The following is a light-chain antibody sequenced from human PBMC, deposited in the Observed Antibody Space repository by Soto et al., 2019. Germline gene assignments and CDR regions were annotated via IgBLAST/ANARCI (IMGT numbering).Light chain of an antibody. CDR2: GAS. V-gene: IGKV3-20*01. Sequence: DTVLTQSPGTLSLSPGERATLSCRASQSVTSTYLAWYQHRPGQAPRLLIYGASTRATGIPDRFSGSGSGTDFTLPISRLEPEDFAVYYCQQYAYPPWTFGHGTKVEIK. CDR1: QSVTSTY. CDR3: QQYAYPPWT. J-gene: IGKJ1*01.